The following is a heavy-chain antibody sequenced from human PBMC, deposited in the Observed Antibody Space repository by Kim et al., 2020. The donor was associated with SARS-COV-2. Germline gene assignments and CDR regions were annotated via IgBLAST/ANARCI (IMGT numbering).Heavy chain of an antibody. CDR1: GDSINGDDYY. CDR2: IFYSVTSGSTYHSGSAGST. J-gene: IGHJ5*02. Sequence: SETLSLTCTVSGDSINGDDYYWAWIRQHPEKGLEWIGFIFYSVTSGSTYHSGSAGSTYYNPSLKSRLTISVDTSKNQFSLKLTSVTAADTAVYYCARAPITVAILTGMPRGFDPWGQGILVTVSS. CDR3: ARAPITVAILTGMPRGFDP. D-gene: IGHD3-9*01. V-gene: IGHV4-31*03.